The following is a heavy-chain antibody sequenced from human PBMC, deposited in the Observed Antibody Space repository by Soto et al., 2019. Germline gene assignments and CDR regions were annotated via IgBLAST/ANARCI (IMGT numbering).Heavy chain of an antibody. V-gene: IGHV3-48*01. CDR2: ISSGNPTI. J-gene: IGHJ4*02. CDR1: GFTFNYYS. D-gene: IGHD4-4*01. Sequence: EVQLVESGGGLVQPGGSLRLSCAASGFTFNYYSMSWVRQAPGKGLEWVSYISSGNPTIYYADSVQGRFTISRDNAKNSLYLQMNSLRADDTAVYYCARRPSTITTRSYFDSWGQGTLVTVSS. CDR3: ARRPSTITTRSYFDS.